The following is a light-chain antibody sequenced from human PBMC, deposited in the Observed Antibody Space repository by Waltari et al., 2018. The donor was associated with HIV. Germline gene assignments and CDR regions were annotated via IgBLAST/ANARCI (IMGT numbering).Light chain of an antibody. V-gene: IGKV1-9*01. CDR1: QGVGSY. CDR2: SVS. CDR3: QQLKTYPLS. Sequence: IQLTQSPSFLSASVGERLTITCRATQGVGSYLAWYQQKPGKAPNLLIYSVSILQTGVPSRFRGSGSGTEFTLTITDLQPEDFATYYCQQLKTYPLSFGGGTKVEIK. J-gene: IGKJ4*01.